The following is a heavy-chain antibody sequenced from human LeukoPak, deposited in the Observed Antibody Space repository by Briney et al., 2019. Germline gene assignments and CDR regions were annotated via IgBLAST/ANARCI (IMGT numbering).Heavy chain of an antibody. D-gene: IGHD2-2*01. Sequence: SETLSLTCTVSGGSISNYFWNWIRQPPGKGLEWIGYISNTGSTNYHPSLKSRVTISVDTSKNQFSLKLNSVSAADTAMYYCARGFSNTSWFDYWGQGTLVTVSS. J-gene: IGHJ4*02. V-gene: IGHV4-59*01. CDR3: ARGFSNTSWFDY. CDR1: GGSISNYF. CDR2: ISNTGST.